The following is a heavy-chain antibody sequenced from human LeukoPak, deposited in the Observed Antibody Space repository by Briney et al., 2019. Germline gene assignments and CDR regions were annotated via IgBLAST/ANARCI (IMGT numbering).Heavy chain of an antibody. V-gene: IGHV3-11*01. J-gene: IGHJ6*03. CDR3: ARGGPPGYYYDYYMDV. Sequence: GGSLRLSCAASGFTFSDYYMSWIRQAPGKGLEWVSYISSSGSTIYYADSVKGRFTISRDNAKNSLYLQMNSLRAEDTAVYFCARGGPPGYYYDYYMDVWGKGTTVTISS. CDR1: GFTFSDYY. CDR2: ISSSGSTI.